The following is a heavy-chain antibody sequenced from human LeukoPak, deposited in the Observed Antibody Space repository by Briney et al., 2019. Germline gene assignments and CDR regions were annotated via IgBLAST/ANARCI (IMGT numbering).Heavy chain of an antibody. CDR3: AKDPGYDSSGYYSYYYYYGMDV. D-gene: IGHD3-22*01. J-gene: IGHJ6*02. V-gene: IGHV3-23*01. CDR1: GFTFSSYA. CDR2: ISGSGGST. Sequence: SGGSLRLSCAASGFTFSSYAMSWVRQAPGKGLEWVSAISGSGGSTYYADSVKGRFTISRDNSKNTLYLQMNSLRAEDTAVYYCAKDPGYDSSGYYSYYYYYGMDVWGQGTTVTVSS.